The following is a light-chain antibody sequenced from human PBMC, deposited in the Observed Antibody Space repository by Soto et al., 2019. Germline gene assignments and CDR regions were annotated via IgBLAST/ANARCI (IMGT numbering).Light chain of an antibody. Sequence: TLLTQPPSTLSSSPGERATLSCRASQSVSSTFLAWYQQKPGQAPRRLIFGVSNRAAGSPDRFSGSGSGADFTLTISRLEPEDFAVYYCGQYVGAPPRTFGQGTKVDIK. J-gene: IGKJ1*01. CDR3: GQYVGAPPRT. V-gene: IGKV3-20*01. CDR1: QSVSSTF. CDR2: GVS.